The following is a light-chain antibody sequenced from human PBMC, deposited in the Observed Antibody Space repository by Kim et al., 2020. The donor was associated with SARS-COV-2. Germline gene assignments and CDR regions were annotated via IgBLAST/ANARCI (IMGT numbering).Light chain of an antibody. CDR2: KAS. V-gene: IGKV1-5*03. J-gene: IGKJ2*01. Sequence: DIQMTQSPSTLSASVGDTVTITCRASESFSSWLAWYQQKPGKAPTLLIYKASNLESGVPSRFSGSESGTEFTLTISSLQPDDVASYYCQQYYISPYAFGQGTKLEI. CDR3: QQYYISPYA. CDR1: ESFSSW.